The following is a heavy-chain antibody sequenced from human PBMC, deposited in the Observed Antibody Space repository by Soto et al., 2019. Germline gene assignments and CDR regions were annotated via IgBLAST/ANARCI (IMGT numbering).Heavy chain of an antibody. CDR1: GYTFTSYG. D-gene: IGHD5-12*01. CDR2: ISAYNGNT. Sequence: QVQLVQSGAEVKKPGASVKVSCKASGYTFTSYGISWVRQAPGQGLEWMGWISAYNGNTNYAQKLQGRVPMTTDTSTSTAYTRLRSLRSDDTAADYCARAWFFTVDIVATIEYYYDGMDAWGQGTTVTVSS. CDR3: ARAWFFTVDIVATIEYYYDGMDA. V-gene: IGHV1-18*01. J-gene: IGHJ6*02.